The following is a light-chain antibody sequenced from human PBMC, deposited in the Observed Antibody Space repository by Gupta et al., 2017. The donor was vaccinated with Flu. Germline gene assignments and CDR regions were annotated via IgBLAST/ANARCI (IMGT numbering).Light chain of an antibody. V-gene: IGKV1-12*02. CDR3: LQANNFPWS. CDR2: AAS. J-gene: IGKJ1*01. Sequence: WYQQKPGKAPKVLVYAASSLQSGVPSRFSGSGAGTDFTLTISSLQPEDFATYYCLQANNFPWSFGQGTKVDIK.